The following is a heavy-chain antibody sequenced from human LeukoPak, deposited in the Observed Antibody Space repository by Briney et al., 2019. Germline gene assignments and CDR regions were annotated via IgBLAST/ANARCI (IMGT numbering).Heavy chain of an antibody. CDR3: ARLTGITGTTDPGVR. D-gene: IGHD1-7*01. CDR1: GYTFTSYY. CDR2: INPSGGST. J-gene: IGHJ4*02. Sequence: GASVKVSCKASGYTFTSYYMHWVRQAPGQGLEWMGIINPSGGSTSYAQKFQGRVTMTRDMSTSTVYMELSSLRSEDTAVYYRARLTGITGTTDPGVRWGQGTLVTVSS. V-gene: IGHV1-46*01.